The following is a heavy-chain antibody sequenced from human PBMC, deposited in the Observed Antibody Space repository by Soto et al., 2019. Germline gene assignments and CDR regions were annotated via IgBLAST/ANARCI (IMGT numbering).Heavy chain of an antibody. CDR1: GFTFSSYG. CDR3: ARHNGPLYVGYYYDMDV. V-gene: IGHV3-48*01. CDR2: ISSSSSTI. Sequence: PGGSLRLSCAASGFTFSSYGMNWVRQAPGKGLEWVSYISSSSSTIYYADSVKGRFTISRDNAKNSLYLQMNSLRAEDTAVYYCARHNGPLYVGYYYDMDVWGQGTTVTVSS. D-gene: IGHD3-16*01. J-gene: IGHJ6*02.